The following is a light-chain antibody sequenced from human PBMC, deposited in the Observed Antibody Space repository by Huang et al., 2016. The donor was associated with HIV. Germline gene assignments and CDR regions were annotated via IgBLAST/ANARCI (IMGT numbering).Light chain of an antibody. CDR3: QQTYRTPYT. CDR2: SAS. J-gene: IGKJ2*01. V-gene: IGKV1-39*01. Sequence: DIQMTQSPSSLSTFVGDRVTITSRASQNINTFLHWYQEKPGKAPRLLSYSASSLEHGVPSRFSGSAAGTEFTLTVSSVQPDDSATYYCQQTYRTPYTFGQGTKLDI. CDR1: QNINTF.